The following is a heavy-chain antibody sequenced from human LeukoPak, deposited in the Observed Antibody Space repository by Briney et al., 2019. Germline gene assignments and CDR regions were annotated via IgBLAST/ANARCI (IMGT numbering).Heavy chain of an antibody. CDR1: GFTFDDYA. Sequence: PGGSLRLSCAASGFTFDDYAMHWVRQAPGKGLEWVSYISSSSSTIYYADSVKGRFTISRDNAKNSLYLQMNSLRDEDTAVYYCASFRYYYDSSGYHFDYWGQGTLVTVSS. J-gene: IGHJ4*02. CDR3: ASFRYYYDSSGYHFDY. V-gene: IGHV3-48*02. D-gene: IGHD3-22*01. CDR2: ISSSSSTI.